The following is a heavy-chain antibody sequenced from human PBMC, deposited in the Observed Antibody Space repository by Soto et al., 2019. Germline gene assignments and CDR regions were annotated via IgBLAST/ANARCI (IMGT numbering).Heavy chain of an antibody. V-gene: IGHV4-39*01. CDR1: GGSISSSSYY. CDR2: IYYSGST. Sequence: SETLSLTCTVSGGSISSSSYYWGWIRQPPGKGLEWIGSIYYSGSTYYNPSLKSRVTISVDTSKNQFSLKLSSVTAADTAVYYCARPAPIDYYVAPWGQGTLVTV. D-gene: IGHD3-10*01. J-gene: IGHJ5*02. CDR3: ARPAPIDYYVAP.